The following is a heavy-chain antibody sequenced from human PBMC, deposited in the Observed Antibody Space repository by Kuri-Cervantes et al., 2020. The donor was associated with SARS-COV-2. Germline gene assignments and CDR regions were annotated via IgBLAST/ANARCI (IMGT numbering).Heavy chain of an antibody. V-gene: IGHV3-7*01. CDR2: IKQDGSEK. J-gene: IGHJ4*02. CDR1: GYTFSSYR. D-gene: IGHD1-26*01. Sequence: GESLKISCAASGYTFSSYRMSWVRQAPGKGLEWVANIKQDGSEKYYVDSVKGRFTISRDNAKNSLYLQMNSLRAEDTAVYYCARCIVEASSYFDVWGQGVLVTVSS. CDR3: ARCIVEASSYFDV.